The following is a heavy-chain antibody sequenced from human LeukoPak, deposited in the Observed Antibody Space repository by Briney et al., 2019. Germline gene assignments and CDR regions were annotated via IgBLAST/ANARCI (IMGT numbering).Heavy chain of an antibody. Sequence: GGSLRLSCAASGFTFSDYYMSWIRQAPGKGLEWVSYISSSGSTIYYADSVKGRFTISRDNAKNSLYLQMNSLRAVDTAVYYCARSASSGWYWFDPWGQGTLVTVSS. J-gene: IGHJ5*02. CDR1: GFTFSDYY. CDR2: ISSSGSTI. D-gene: IGHD6-19*01. V-gene: IGHV3-11*01. CDR3: ARSASSGWYWFDP.